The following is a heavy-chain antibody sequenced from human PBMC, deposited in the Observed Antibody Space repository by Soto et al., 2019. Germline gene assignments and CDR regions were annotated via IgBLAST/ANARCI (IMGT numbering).Heavy chain of an antibody. J-gene: IGHJ4*02. V-gene: IGHV4-30-4*01. CDR3: ARVAEYDRSGELDY. D-gene: IGHD3-22*01. CDR2: IYYSVST. CDR1: GGSISSGDYY. Sequence: QVQLQESGPGLVKPSQTLSLTCTVSGGSISSGDYYWSWIRQPPGKGLEWIGYIYYSVSTYYNPSLKSRVTISVDTSNNQFSLKLSSVTAADTAVYYCARVAEYDRSGELDYWGQGTLVTVSS.